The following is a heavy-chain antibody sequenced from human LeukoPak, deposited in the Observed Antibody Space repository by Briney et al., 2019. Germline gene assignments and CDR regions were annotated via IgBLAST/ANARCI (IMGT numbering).Heavy chain of an antibody. CDR2: ISSSGSHT. Sequence: GGSLRLSCVASGFSFSDYYMSWTRQAPGKGLEWVSYISSSGSHTNYADSVTGRFTISRNNAKKSLHLQMNSLGAEDTAVYYCARHPDGSLSLDYWGQGTLVTVSS. V-gene: IGHV3-11*03. CDR3: ARHPDGSLSLDY. J-gene: IGHJ4*02. D-gene: IGHD1-26*01. CDR1: GFSFSDYY.